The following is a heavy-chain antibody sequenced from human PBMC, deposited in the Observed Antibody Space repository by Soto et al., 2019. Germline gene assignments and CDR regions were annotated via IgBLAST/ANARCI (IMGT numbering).Heavy chain of an antibody. Sequence: ASVKVSCKASGYTFTNYAMHWMRQAPGQRLEWMGWINTGNGNTKYSQKFQGRVTITRDTSASTAYVELNSLRAEDTSVYYCAREYSLAVVAPGYWGQGILVTVSS. V-gene: IGHV1-3*04. CDR2: INTGNGNT. CDR3: AREYSLAVVAPGY. D-gene: IGHD3-22*01. CDR1: GYTFTNYA. J-gene: IGHJ4*02.